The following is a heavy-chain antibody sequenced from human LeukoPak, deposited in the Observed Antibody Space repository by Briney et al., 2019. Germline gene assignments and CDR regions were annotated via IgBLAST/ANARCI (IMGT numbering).Heavy chain of an antibody. CDR3: ARCSGYYPLFDY. J-gene: IGHJ4*02. V-gene: IGHV3-33*01. D-gene: IGHD3-22*01. Sequence: TGGSLRLSCVVSGFTFSSYGMKWVRQAPGKGLEWVAVIWYDGSKEYYIDSVKGRFTISRDNSKNTLYLQMNSLRAEDTAVYYCARCSGYYPLFDYWGQGTLVTVSS. CDR1: GFTFSSYG. CDR2: IWYDGSKE.